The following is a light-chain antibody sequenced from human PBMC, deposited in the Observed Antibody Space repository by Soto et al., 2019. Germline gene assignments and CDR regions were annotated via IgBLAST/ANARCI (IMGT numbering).Light chain of an antibody. CDR1: QGIGDT. V-gene: IGKV3-15*01. J-gene: IGKJ4*01. Sequence: VVNKTPAALSVSQEEGATLSCRASQGIGDTLAWYQHKPGQTPRLLIYDTSTRATGVPTRFSGSRSGAEFTLACGIRQSEDFAVYYWQPHNNLPLTFGGGTKVDIK. CDR3: QPHNNLPLT. CDR2: DTS.